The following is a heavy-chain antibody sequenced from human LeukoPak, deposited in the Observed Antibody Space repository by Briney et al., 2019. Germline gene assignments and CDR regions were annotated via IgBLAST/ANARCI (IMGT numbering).Heavy chain of an antibody. Sequence: GASVKVSCKASGGTFSSYAISWVRQAPGQGLEWMGGIIPIFGTTNYAQKFQGRVTITTDESTSTAYMELSSLRSEDTAVYYCARAYDILTGYPGYWGQGTLVTVSS. CDR2: IIPIFGTT. J-gene: IGHJ4*02. V-gene: IGHV1-69*05. CDR3: ARAYDILTGYPGY. CDR1: GGTFSSYA. D-gene: IGHD3-9*01.